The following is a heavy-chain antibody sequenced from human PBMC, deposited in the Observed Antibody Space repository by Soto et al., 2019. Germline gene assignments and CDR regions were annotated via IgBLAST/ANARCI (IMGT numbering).Heavy chain of an antibody. CDR3: ARHSLALRKNNWFDP. D-gene: IGHD3-3*02. CDR2: IFYLGSS. CDR1: GDSIISSDFY. J-gene: IGHJ5*02. V-gene: IGHV4-39*01. Sequence: ETLSLTCTVSGDSIISSDFYWGWVRQPPGKGLEWIGSIFYLGSSYYNPSLKSRVTMSVDTSKNQFSLRLRSVTAADTALYFCARHSLALRKNNWFDPWGQGIMVTVS.